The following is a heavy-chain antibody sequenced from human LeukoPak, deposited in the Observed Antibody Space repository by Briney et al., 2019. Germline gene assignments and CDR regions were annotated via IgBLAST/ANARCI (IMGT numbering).Heavy chain of an antibody. CDR1: GFTFSSYS. Sequence: GGSLRLSCAASGFTFSSYSMNWVRQAPGKGLEWVSAISGSGGRTYYADSVKGRFTISRDNSKNTLYLQMNSLRAEDTAVYYCAKDGRIAAYYDFWSGTLGYMDVWGKGTTVTVSS. CDR2: ISGSGGRT. J-gene: IGHJ6*03. V-gene: IGHV3-23*01. D-gene: IGHD3-3*01. CDR3: AKDGRIAAYYDFWSGTLGYMDV.